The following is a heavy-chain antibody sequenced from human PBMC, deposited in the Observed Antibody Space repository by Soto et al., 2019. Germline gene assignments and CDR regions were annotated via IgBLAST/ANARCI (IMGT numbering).Heavy chain of an antibody. CDR1: GGSIRGYY. CDR2: INHSGST. CDR3: ARPLLLQVFDY. D-gene: IGHD1-1*01. Sequence: SVPMSLTCTVYGGSIRGYYWSWISKQPGKGLEWIGEINHSGSTKYNPSLKRRVTISVDTSKNQFSLKLSSVTAADTAVYYCARPLLLQVFDYWGQGTLVTGSS. J-gene: IGHJ4*02. V-gene: IGHV4-34*01.